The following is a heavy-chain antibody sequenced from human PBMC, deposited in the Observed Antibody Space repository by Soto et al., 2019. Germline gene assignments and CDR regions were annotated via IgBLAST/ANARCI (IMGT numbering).Heavy chain of an antibody. J-gene: IGHJ1*01. CDR1: GDTFSFYT. CDR2: VNPILSMS. CDR3: ASQAKGSSGWYGGYFQH. Sequence: GASVKVSCKASGDTFSFYTINWVRQAPGLGLEWMGRVNPILSMSNYAQKFQGRVTMTRDTSTSTVYMELSSLRSEDTAVYYCASQAKGSSGWYGGYFQHWGQGTLVTVSS. V-gene: IGHV1-69*02. D-gene: IGHD6-19*01.